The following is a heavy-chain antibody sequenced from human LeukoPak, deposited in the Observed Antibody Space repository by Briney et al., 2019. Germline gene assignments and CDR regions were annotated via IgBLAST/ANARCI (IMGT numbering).Heavy chain of an antibody. V-gene: IGHV3-11*01. J-gene: IGHJ4*02. Sequence: GGSLRLSCAASGFIFSDFYMGWIRQAPGKGLEWVSYISISGTTTNYADSVKGRFTISRDSSKNTVYLQMNSLRAEDTAVYYCAKYRGYSGGYFDYWGQGALVTVSS. CDR3: AKYRGYSGGYFDY. CDR2: ISISGTTT. CDR1: GFIFSDFY. D-gene: IGHD5-12*01.